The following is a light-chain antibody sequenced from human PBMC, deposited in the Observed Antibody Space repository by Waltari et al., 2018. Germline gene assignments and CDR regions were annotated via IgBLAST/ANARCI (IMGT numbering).Light chain of an antibody. J-gene: IGKJ2*01. Sequence: DIVMTQSPDSLAVSLGERDTIHCKVRPSVLYSANNKNYLPWYQQKPGQRPKLLIYWASTRESVVPDLFSVSGSGTDFTLTISSLQAEDVAVYYCQQYYSTPPHTFGQGTKLEIK. CDR1: PSVLYSANNKNY. CDR2: WAS. V-gene: IGKV4-1*01. CDR3: QQYYSTPPHT.